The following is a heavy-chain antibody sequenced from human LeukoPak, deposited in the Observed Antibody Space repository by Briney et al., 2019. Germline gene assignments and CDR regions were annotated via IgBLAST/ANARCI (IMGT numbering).Heavy chain of an antibody. CDR3: ARGSSSSGFG. CDR2: ISSSSSYI. J-gene: IGHJ4*02. D-gene: IGHD3-22*01. V-gene: IGHV3-21*01. CDR1: GFTFSSYS. Sequence: SGGSLRLSCAASGFTFSSYSMNWVRQAPGKGLEWVSSISSSSSYIYYADSVKGRFTISRDNAKNSLYLQMHSLGAEDTAVYYCARGSSSSGFGWGQGTLVTVSS.